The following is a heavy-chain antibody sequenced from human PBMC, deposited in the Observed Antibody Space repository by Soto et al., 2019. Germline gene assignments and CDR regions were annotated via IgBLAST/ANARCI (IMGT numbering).Heavy chain of an antibody. J-gene: IGHJ4*02. CDR3: SRRTSGWYCDY. Sequence: EVQLLESGGGLVQPGGSLRLSCAASGFTFSSYAMSWVRQAPGKGLEWVSVISGSGDSTYYADSVKGRFTLSRDNSKNTLYLPMNSLRAEDTAVYYCSRRTSGWYCDYWGQGTLVTVSS. V-gene: IGHV3-23*01. D-gene: IGHD6-19*01. CDR2: ISGSGDST. CDR1: GFTFSSYA.